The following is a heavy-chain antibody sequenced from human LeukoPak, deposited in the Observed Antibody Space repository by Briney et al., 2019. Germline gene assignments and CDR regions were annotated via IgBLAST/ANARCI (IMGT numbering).Heavy chain of an antibody. J-gene: IGHJ3*02. D-gene: IGHD3-9*01. V-gene: IGHV4-34*01. CDR1: GGSFSGYY. Sequence: SETLSLTCAVYGGSFSGYYWSWIRQPPGKGLEWIGEINHSGSTNYNPSLKSRVTISVDTSKNQFSLKLSSVTAADTAVYYCARNRGYYDILTGYFPTDAFDIWGQGTMVTVSS. CDR3: ARNRGYYDILTGYFPTDAFDI. CDR2: INHSGST.